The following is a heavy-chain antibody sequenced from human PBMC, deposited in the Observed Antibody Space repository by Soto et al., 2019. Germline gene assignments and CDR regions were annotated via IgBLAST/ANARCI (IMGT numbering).Heavy chain of an antibody. CDR3: ARERVYVNWFDP. V-gene: IGHV3-23*01. CDR2: IWCSGGST. CDR1: GFTFSSYA. D-gene: IGHD2-8*01. Sequence: GGSLRLSCAASGFTFSSYAMSWVRQAPGKGLEWVSAIWCSGGSTYYADSVKGRFTISRDNSRNTLYLRMNSLRAEDTALYYCARERVYVNWFDPWGQGTLVTVSS. J-gene: IGHJ5*02.